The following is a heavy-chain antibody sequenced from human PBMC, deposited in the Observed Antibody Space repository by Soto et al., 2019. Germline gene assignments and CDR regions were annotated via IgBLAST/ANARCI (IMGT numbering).Heavy chain of an antibody. CDR3: ARAYWHHTCGSIPSAFDP. Sequence: QVQLQASGPGVVKPSETLSLTCTVSGASMTNYHWNWVRQSAGGGLEYIGRVPGTGSPAYNPSLRGRVTVSLDWSETQVSLKLTSVTAADTDVYYCARAYWHHTCGSIPSAFDPWGQGTLVIVSS. D-gene: IGHD3-16*01. J-gene: IGHJ5*02. CDR1: GASMTNYH. V-gene: IGHV4-4*07. CDR2: VPGTGSP.